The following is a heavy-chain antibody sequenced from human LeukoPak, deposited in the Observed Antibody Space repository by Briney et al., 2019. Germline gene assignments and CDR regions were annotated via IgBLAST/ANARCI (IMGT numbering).Heavy chain of an antibody. Sequence: PSETLSLTCTVSGGSISSYYWSWIRQPPGKGLEWIGYIYYSGSTNYNPSLKSRVTISVDTSKNQFSLKLSSVTAADTAVYYCARADYSNYGAIDYWGQGTLVTVSS. CDR3: ARADYSNYGAIDY. V-gene: IGHV4-59*01. D-gene: IGHD4-11*01. CDR1: GGSISSYY. J-gene: IGHJ4*02. CDR2: IYYSGST.